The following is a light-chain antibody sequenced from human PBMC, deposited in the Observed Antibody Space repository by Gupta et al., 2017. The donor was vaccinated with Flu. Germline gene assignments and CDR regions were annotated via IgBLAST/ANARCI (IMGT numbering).Light chain of an antibody. CDR3: QQRSNWPRT. CDR2: DAS. Sequence: EMVLTQSPATLSFSPGERATLSCRASQSVSSYLAWYQQKPGQAPRLLIYDASKRATGIPARFSGSGSGTDFTLTISSLEPEDFAVYYCQQRSNWPRTFGQGTKVEIK. J-gene: IGKJ1*01. CDR1: QSVSSY. V-gene: IGKV3-11*01.